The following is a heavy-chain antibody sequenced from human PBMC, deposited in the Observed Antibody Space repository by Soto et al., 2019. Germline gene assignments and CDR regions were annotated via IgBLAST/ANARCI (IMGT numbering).Heavy chain of an antibody. D-gene: IGHD3-9*01. J-gene: IGHJ4*02. CDR2: INAGNGDT. Sequence: QVHLVQSGVKVKKPGASGKLSCRTSGYPSPRNVTIWGGKAPEQNLEWIGRINAGNGDTKYSQKFQGRVTITRDTSASAAYMEISALGSEDTSLYYCARSEADYSRFDFWGQGTQVTVSS. V-gene: IGHV1-3*01. CDR3: ARSEADYSRFDF. CDR1: GYPSPRNV.